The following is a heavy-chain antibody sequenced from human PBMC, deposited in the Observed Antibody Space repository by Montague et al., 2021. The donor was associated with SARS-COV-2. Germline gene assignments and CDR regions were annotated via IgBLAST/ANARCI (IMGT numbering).Heavy chain of an antibody. Sequence: ETLSLTCTVYGGSISSFYWSWFRQPPGKGLEWIGYISDSGSTNYNPSLTSRVTMSVDTSKNQFSLKVNSVTAADTAVYYCARHYSATLPAVYWGQGTLVTVSS. D-gene: IGHD2-15*01. J-gene: IGHJ4*02. CDR1: GGSISSFY. V-gene: IGHV4-59*08. CDR2: ISDSGST. CDR3: ARHYSATLPAVY.